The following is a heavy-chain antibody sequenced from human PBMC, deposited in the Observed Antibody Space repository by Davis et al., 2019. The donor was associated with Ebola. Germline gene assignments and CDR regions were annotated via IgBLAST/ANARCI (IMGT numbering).Heavy chain of an antibody. CDR2: IYSGGST. Sequence: GSLRLSCAASGFTVSSNYMSWVRQAPGMGLEWVSVIYSGGSTYYADSVKGRFTISRDNSKNTLYLQMNSLRAEDTAVYHCARGGSYYDYYYNGMDVWGQGTTVTVSS. V-gene: IGHV3-66*01. J-gene: IGHJ6*02. D-gene: IGHD1-26*01. CDR1: GFTVSSNY. CDR3: ARGGSYYDYYYNGMDV.